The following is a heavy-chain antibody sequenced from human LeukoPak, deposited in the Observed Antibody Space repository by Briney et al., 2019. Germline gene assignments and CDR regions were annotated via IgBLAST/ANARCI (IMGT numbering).Heavy chain of an antibody. J-gene: IGHJ3*02. CDR3: ARDLVVVAAKRAFDI. CDR2: IYYSGST. CDR1: GGSISSSSYY. V-gene: IGHV4-39*07. D-gene: IGHD2-15*01. Sequence: SETLSLTCTVSGGSISSSSYYWGWIRQPPGKGLEWIGSIYYSGSTYYNPSLKSRVTISVDTSKNQFSLKLSSVTAADTAVYYCARDLVVVAAKRAFDIWGQGTMVTVSS.